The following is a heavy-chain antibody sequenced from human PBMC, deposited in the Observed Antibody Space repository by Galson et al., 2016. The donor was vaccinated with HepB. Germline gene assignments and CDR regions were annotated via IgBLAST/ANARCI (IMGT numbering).Heavy chain of an antibody. J-gene: IGHJ4*01. D-gene: IGHD1-26*01. CDR3: AKDRPAYSGSYWGYFDY. V-gene: IGHV3-30*18. CDR2: ISYDETYK. Sequence: SLRLSCAASGFTFSNFGMHWVRQAPGKGLEWVAVISYDETYKYYAGSVKGRFTISRDNSKNTLYLQMNSLRPEDTAVYYCAKDRPAYSGSYWGYFDYWGQGTLVTVSS. CDR1: GFTFSNFG.